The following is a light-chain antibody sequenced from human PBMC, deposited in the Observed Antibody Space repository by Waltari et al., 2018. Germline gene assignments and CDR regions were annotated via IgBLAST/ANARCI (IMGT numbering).Light chain of an antibody. J-gene: IGKJ4*01. CDR1: QAISSA. CDR2: DAS. Sequence: AIQLTQSPSSLSASVGDKVTITCRASQAISSALAWYQLRPGKAPNFLIYDASILESGVPSRVRGSGSGTDFTHTISSLQPDDFGTYFCQQFNSFPLTFGGGTKVEMK. V-gene: IGKV1-13*02. CDR3: QQFNSFPLT.